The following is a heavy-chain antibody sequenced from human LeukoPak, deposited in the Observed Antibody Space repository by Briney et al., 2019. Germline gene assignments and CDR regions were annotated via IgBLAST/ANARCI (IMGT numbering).Heavy chain of an antibody. CDR2: ITHSGST. Sequence: SETLSLTCAVYGGCFSGDYWSWIRQPPGKGLEWIGEITHSGSTNYNPSLESRVTISVDSSKNQFSLKLSSVTAADTAVYYCTRRSYGTGSYNYWGQGSLVTVSS. V-gene: IGHV4-34*01. CDR3: TRRSYGTGSYNY. CDR1: GGCFSGDY. J-gene: IGHJ4*02. D-gene: IGHD3-10*01.